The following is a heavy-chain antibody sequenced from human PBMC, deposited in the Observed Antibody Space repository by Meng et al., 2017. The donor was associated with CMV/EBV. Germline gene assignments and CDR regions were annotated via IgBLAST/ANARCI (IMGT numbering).Heavy chain of an antibody. CDR2: ISSSSSYI. V-gene: IGHV3-21*01. D-gene: IGHD1-26*01. CDR3: ARVRVGASGTYFDY. Sequence: GGSLRLSCAASGFTFSSYSMNWVRQAPGEGLEWVSSISSSSSYIYYADSVKGRFTISRDNAKNSLYLQMNSLRAEDTAVYYCARVRVGASGTYFDYWGQGTLVTVSS. CDR1: GFTFSSYS. J-gene: IGHJ4*02.